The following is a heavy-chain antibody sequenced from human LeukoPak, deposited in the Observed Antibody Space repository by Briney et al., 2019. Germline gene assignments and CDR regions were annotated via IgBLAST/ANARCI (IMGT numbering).Heavy chain of an antibody. Sequence: GASVKVSCKASGYTFNSYGISWVRQAPGQGLEWMGWITAYSGNTAYAQNLQGRVTMTTDTSTSTAYMELRSLRSDDTAVYYCARADGWADAFDIWGQGTMVTVSS. CDR3: ARADGWADAFDI. CDR2: ITAYSGNT. J-gene: IGHJ3*02. V-gene: IGHV1-18*01. D-gene: IGHD1-26*01. CDR1: GYTFNSYG.